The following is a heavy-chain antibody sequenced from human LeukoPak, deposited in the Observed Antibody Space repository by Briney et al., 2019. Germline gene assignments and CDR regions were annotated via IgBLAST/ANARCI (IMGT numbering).Heavy chain of an antibody. Sequence: SQTLSLTCVISGDSVSSNSAAWNWIRQSPSRGLQWLGRTYYRSKWYNDYAVSVRSRITINPDTSKNQFSLKLSSVTAADTAVYYCARGYYGSGSYPAAYYYYMDVWGKGTTVTISS. CDR2: TYYRSKWYN. CDR3: ARGYYGSGSYPAAYYYYMDV. CDR1: GDSVSSNSAA. J-gene: IGHJ6*03. V-gene: IGHV6-1*01. D-gene: IGHD3-10*01.